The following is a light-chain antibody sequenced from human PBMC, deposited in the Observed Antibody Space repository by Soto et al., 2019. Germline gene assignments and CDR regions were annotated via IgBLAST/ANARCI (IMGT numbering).Light chain of an antibody. CDR1: SSDVGGYNY. V-gene: IGLV2-14*01. CDR3: SSYTISSPSPMV. J-gene: IGLJ2*01. Sequence: QSALTQPASVSGSPGQSITISCTGTSSDVGGYNYVSWYQQHPGKAPKLMIYDVSNRPSGVSNRFSGSKSGNTASLTISGLQAEDEADYYCSSYTISSPSPMVFGGGTKLTVL. CDR2: DVS.